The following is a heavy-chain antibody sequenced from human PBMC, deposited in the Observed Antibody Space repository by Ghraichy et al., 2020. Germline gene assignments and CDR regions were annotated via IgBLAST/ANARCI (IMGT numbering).Heavy chain of an antibody. CDR2: IFGAGNT. J-gene: IGHJ6*02. D-gene: IGHD1-7*01. CDR3: ARIPPRTSFYYFGMDV. Sequence: ESLNISCGASGFGVTSNSMAWVRQAPEKGLEWVSVIFGAGNTDYADSVKGRFTISRDHSKNTLYLQLNRLRVEDTAVYYCARIPPRTSFYYFGMDVWGQGTTVTVSS. CDR1: GFGVTSNS. V-gene: IGHV3-53*01.